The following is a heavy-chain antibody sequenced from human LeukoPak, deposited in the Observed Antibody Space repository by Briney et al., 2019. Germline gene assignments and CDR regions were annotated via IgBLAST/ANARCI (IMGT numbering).Heavy chain of an antibody. Sequence: SSETLSLTCTVSGGSISSYYWSWIRQPPGKGLEWIGYIYYSGSTNYNPSLKSRVTISVDTSKNQFSLKLSSVTAADTAVYYCAGDFGSDAFDIWGQGTMVTVSS. CDR2: IYYSGST. V-gene: IGHV4-59*01. D-gene: IGHD1-26*01. CDR1: GGSISSYY. CDR3: AGDFGSDAFDI. J-gene: IGHJ3*02.